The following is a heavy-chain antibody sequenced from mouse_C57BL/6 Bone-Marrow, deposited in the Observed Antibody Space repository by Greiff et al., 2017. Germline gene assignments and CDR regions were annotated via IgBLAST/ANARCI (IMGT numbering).Heavy chain of an antibody. CDR1: GFTFTDYY. J-gene: IGHJ2*01. D-gene: IGHD1-1*01. CDR2: IRNKANGYTT. CDR3: ARKALVTTVVAYYFDY. Sequence: EVQGVESGGGLVQPGGSLSLSCAASGFTFTDYYMSWVRQPPGKALEWLGFIRNKANGYTTEYSASVKGRFTISRDNSQSILYLQMNALRAEDSATYYCARKALVTTVVAYYFDYWGQGTTLTVSS. V-gene: IGHV7-3*01.